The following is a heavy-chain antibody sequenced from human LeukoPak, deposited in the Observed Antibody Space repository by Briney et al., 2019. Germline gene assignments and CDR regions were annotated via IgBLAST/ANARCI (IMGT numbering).Heavy chain of an antibody. Sequence: PGGSLRLSCAASGFTFSDYYMSWIRQAPGKGLEWVSYISSRTNYTNYADSVKGRFTISRDNAKNSLYLQMNGLRAEDTAVYFCARGTGSPEYFQHWGQGTLVTVSS. CDR3: ARGTGSPEYFQH. V-gene: IGHV3-11*06. J-gene: IGHJ1*01. CDR2: ISSRTNYT. D-gene: IGHD3/OR15-3a*01. CDR1: GFTFSDYY.